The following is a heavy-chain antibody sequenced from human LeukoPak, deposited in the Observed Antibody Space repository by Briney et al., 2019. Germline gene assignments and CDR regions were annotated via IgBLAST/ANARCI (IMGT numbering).Heavy chain of an antibody. CDR3: ARDGPYYDVLTGYPPFDY. CDR2: ISYDGSNK. V-gene: IGHV3-30*03. D-gene: IGHD3-9*01. CDR1: GFTFSSYG. Sequence: GGSLRLSCAASGFTFSSYGMHWVRQAPGKGLEWVAVISYDGSNKYYADSVKGRFTISRDSSKNTLYLQMNSLRAEDTAVYYCARDGPYYDVLTGYPPFDYWGQGTLVTVSS. J-gene: IGHJ4*02.